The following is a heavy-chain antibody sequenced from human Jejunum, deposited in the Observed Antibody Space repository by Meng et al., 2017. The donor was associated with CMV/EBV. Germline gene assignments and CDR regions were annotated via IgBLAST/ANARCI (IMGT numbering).Heavy chain of an antibody. CDR2: IYYSGST. CDR3: ARGVDWYSDL. J-gene: IGHJ2*01. V-gene: IGHV4-59*01. CDR1: GGSISSYY. Sequence: TCPVSGGSISSYYWSWIRQPPGKGLEWIGYIYYSGSTNYNPSLKSRVTISVDTSKNQFSLKLSSVTAADTAVYYCARGVDWYSDLWGRGTLVIVSS.